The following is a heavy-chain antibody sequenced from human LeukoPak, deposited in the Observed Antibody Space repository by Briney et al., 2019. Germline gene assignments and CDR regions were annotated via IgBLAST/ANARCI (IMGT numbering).Heavy chain of an antibody. CDR3: ARPTDSSGDAFDI. D-gene: IGHD3-22*01. CDR1: GGSISSYY. CDR2: IYYSGST. Sequence: MSSETLSLTCTVSGGSISSYYWGWIRQPPGKGLEWIGSIYYSGSTYYNPSLKSRVTISVDTSKNQFSLKLSSVTAADTAVYYCARPTDSSGDAFDIWGQGTMVTVSS. V-gene: IGHV4-39*01. J-gene: IGHJ3*02.